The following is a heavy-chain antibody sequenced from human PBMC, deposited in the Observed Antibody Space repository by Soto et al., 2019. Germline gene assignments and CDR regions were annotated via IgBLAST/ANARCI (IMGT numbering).Heavy chain of an antibody. D-gene: IGHD6-13*01. J-gene: IGHJ5*02. CDR3: AKVGGYSRTGWFDP. V-gene: IGHV3-30*18. CDR1: GFTFSSYG. Sequence: HPGGSLRLSCAASGFTFSSYGMHWVRQAPGKGLEWVAVISYDGSNKYYADSVKGRFTISRDNSKNTLYLQMNSLRAEDTAVYYCAKVGGYSRTGWFDPWGQGTLVTVSS. CDR2: ISYDGSNK.